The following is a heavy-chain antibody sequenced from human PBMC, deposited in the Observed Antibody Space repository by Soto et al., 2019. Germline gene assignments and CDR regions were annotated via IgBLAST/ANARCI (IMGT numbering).Heavy chain of an antibody. CDR1: GGSFTSFI. Sequence: QVQLVQSGAEVKKPGSSVKVSCKASGGSFTSFIVTWVRQAPGQGLEWMGRIIPVLDVEYYAQKFQGRLTITADKYTNAGYMELRSLRSEDTAVYYCAESPSPGSATASYYGMDVWGLGTTVTVSS. J-gene: IGHJ6*02. V-gene: IGHV1-69*02. CDR3: AESPSPGSATASYYGMDV. CDR2: IIPVLDVE. D-gene: IGHD2-21*02.